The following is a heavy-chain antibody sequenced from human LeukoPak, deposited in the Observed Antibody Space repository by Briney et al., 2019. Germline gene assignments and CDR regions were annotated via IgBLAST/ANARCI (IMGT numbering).Heavy chain of an antibody. Sequence: ASVKVSCKASGYTSTVYYIHWVRQAPGQGLEWMGWFNPNSGGTNYAQRFQGRVPMTRDTSISTAYMELSRLRSDDTAVYYCSRTGDTAMVTGFDSWGQGTLVTVSS. J-gene: IGHJ4*02. CDR2: FNPNSGGT. CDR1: GYTSTVYY. V-gene: IGHV1-2*02. CDR3: SRTGDTAMVTGFDS. D-gene: IGHD5-18*01.